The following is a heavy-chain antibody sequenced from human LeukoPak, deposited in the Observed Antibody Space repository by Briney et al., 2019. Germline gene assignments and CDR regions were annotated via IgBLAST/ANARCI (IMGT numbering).Heavy chain of an antibody. J-gene: IGHJ4*02. D-gene: IGHD3-22*01. Sequence: SETLSLTCTVSGGSISSYYWSWIRQPPEKGLEWIGYIYYSGSTNYNPSLKSRVTISVDTSKNQFSLKLSSVTAADTAVYYCARHYYDSSGYYYEDYWGQGTLVTVSS. CDR1: GGSISSYY. CDR2: IYYSGST. V-gene: IGHV4-59*08. CDR3: ARHYYDSSGYYYEDY.